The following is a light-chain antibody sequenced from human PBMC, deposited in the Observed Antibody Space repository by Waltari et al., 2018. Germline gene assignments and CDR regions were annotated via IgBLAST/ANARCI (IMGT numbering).Light chain of an antibody. J-gene: IGLJ2*01. CDR1: SSDVGGYNY. CDR3: SSYAGNHVV. CDR2: DVS. V-gene: IGLV2-11*01. Sequence: QSALTQPRSVSGSPGQSVTISCTGTSSDVGGYNYVSWYQQNPGKAPKLMIYDVSQRPSGVPDRFSGANSGNTASLTISGLQAEDDADYYCSSYAGNHVVFGGGTRLTVL.